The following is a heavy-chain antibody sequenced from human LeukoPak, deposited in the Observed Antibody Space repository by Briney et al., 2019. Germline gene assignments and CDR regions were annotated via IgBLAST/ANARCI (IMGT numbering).Heavy chain of an antibody. CDR2: IIPILGTA. Sequence: SVKVSCKASGGTFSSYAISWVRQAPGQGLEWMGRIIPILGTANYAQKFQGRVTITTDESTSTAYMELSSLRSEDTAVYYCARGPYCSSTSCYPYYYMDVWGKGTTVTVSS. D-gene: IGHD2-2*01. V-gene: IGHV1-69*11. CDR3: ARGPYCSSTSCYPYYYMDV. CDR1: GGTFSSYA. J-gene: IGHJ6*03.